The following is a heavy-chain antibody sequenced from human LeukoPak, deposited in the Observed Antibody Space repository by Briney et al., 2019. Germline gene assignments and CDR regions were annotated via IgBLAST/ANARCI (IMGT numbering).Heavy chain of an antibody. Sequence: GGSLRLSCAASGFTFSTYVMSWVRQTPGKGLEWVSTISNSGGSTYNADSVKGRFTISRDNSKNTLYLQMNSLRAEDTAVYYCAKTTVPGRAPTYFDYWGQGTLVTVSS. V-gene: IGHV3-23*01. CDR2: ISNSGGST. J-gene: IGHJ4*02. CDR1: GFTFSTYV. CDR3: AKTTVPGRAPTYFDY. D-gene: IGHD4-17*01.